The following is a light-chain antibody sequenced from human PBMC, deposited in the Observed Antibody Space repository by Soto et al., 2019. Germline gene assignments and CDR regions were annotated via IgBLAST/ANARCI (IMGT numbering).Light chain of an antibody. Sequence: QSVLTQPPSASGSPGQSVTISCTGTRSDVGGYDFVSWYQQHPGKAPKLMIYEVNKRPSGVPDRFSGSKSGNTASLVVSGLQAADEADYYCSSYAGNNILVFGGGTKLTVL. J-gene: IGLJ2*01. CDR2: EVN. CDR3: SSYAGNNILV. CDR1: RSDVGGYDF. V-gene: IGLV2-8*01.